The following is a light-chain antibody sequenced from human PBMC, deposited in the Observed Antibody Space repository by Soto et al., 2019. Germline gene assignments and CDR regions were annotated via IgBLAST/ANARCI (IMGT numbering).Light chain of an antibody. CDR3: QQYGSSPS. J-gene: IGKJ1*01. CDR2: GAS. V-gene: IGKV3-20*01. Sequence: TQSPATLSVSPGERATLSCRASQSVSDYLAWYQQRPGQAPRLLIYGASSRATGIPDRFSGGGSGTDFTLTISRLDPEDFAVYYCQQYGSSPSFGQGTKVDNK. CDR1: QSVSDY.